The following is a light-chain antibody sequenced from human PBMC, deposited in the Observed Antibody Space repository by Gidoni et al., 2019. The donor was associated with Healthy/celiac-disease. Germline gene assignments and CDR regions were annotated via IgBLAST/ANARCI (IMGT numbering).Light chain of an antibody. Sequence: IHMTQSPSPLSASVGDRVTITCRASQSISSWLAWYQQKPGKAPKLLIYKASSLESGVPSRFSGSGSGTEFTLTISSLQPDDLATYYCQQYNRYSYTFGQGTKLEIK. CDR2: KAS. CDR3: QQYNRYSYT. J-gene: IGKJ2*01. CDR1: QSISSW. V-gene: IGKV1-5*03.